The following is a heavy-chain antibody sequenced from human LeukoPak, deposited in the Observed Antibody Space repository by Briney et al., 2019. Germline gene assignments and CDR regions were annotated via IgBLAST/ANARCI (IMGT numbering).Heavy chain of an antibody. V-gene: IGHV1-2*02. J-gene: IGHJ6*02. CDR2: MNPNSGGT. D-gene: IGHD2-2*01. CDR3: ALIHCSSTSCYYYYYYGMDV. CDR1: GYTFTGYY. Sequence: ASVKVSCKASGYTFTGYYMHLVRQAAGQGLEWMGWMNPNSGGTNYAQKFQGRVTMTRDTSISTAYMELSRLRSGDTAVYYCALIHCSSTSCYYYYYYGMDVWGQGTTVTVSS.